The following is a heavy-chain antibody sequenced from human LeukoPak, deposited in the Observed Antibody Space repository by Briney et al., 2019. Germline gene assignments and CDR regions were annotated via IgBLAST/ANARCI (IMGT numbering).Heavy chain of an antibody. J-gene: IGHJ6*04. CDR1: GFTFSSYA. Sequence: GGSLRLSCAASGFTFSSYAMHWVRQAPGKGLEWVAVISYDGSNKYYADSVKGRFTISRDNSKNTLCLQMNSLRAEDTAVYYCAREGYIGCSSTSCSLGDYYYGMDVWGKGTTVTVSS. CDR3: AREGYIGCSSTSCSLGDYYYGMDV. D-gene: IGHD2-2*01. CDR2: ISYDGSNK. V-gene: IGHV3-30*04.